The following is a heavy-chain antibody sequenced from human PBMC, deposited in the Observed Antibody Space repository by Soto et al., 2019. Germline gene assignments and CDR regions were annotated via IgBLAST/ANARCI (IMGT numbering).Heavy chain of an antibody. Sequence: QVQLVESGGGVVQPGRSLRLSCAASGFTFSSYGMHWVRQAPGKGLEWVAVIWYDGINKYYAESVKGRFTNSRDNSKNTLYLQMNSLRAEDTAVYDCARDLYSSGWDVLWSWGQGTMVTVSS. CDR2: IWYDGINK. CDR1: GFTFSSYG. CDR3: ARDLYSSGWDVLWS. V-gene: IGHV3-33*01. J-gene: IGHJ4*02. D-gene: IGHD6-19*01.